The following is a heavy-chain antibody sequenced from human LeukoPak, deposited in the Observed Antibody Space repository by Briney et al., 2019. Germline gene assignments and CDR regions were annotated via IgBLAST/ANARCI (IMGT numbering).Heavy chain of an antibody. J-gene: IGHJ6*02. CDR2: ISYDGSNK. D-gene: IGHD1-26*01. CDR1: GFTFSSYG. CDR3: AKEQSYSGSPMDV. Sequence: PGGSLRLSCAASGFTFSSYGMHWVRQAPGKGLEWVAVISYDGSNKYYADSVKGRFTISRDNSKNTLYLQMNSLRAEDTAVYYCAKEQSYSGSPMDVWGQGTTVTVSS. V-gene: IGHV3-30*18.